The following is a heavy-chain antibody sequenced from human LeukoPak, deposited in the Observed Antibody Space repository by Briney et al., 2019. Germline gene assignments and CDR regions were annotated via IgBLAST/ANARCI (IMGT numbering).Heavy chain of an antibody. V-gene: IGHV3-53*01. J-gene: IGHJ3*02. Sequence: AGGSLRLSCAASGLTVSSNYMSWVRQAPGKGLEWVSVIYSGGSTYYADSVKGRFTISRDNSKNTLYLQMNSLRAEDTAVYYCARDRYDSSGYGDAFDIWGQGTMVTVSS. CDR1: GLTVSSNY. D-gene: IGHD3-22*01. CDR2: IYSGGST. CDR3: ARDRYDSSGYGDAFDI.